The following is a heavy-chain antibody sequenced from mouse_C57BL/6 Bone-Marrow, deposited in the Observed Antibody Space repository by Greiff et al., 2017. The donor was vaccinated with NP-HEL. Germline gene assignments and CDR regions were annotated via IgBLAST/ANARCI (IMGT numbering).Heavy chain of an antibody. J-gene: IGHJ1*03. CDR3: ASPHLYGSSYDWYFDV. Sequence: VKLQQPGAELVRPGSSVKLSCKASGYTFTSYWMHWVKQRPIQGLEWIGNIDPSDSETHYNQKFKDKATLTVDKSSSTAYMQLSSLTSEDSAVYYCASPHLYGSSYDWYFDVWGTGTTVTVSS. CDR2: IDPSDSET. CDR1: GYTFTSYW. D-gene: IGHD1-1*01. V-gene: IGHV1-52*01.